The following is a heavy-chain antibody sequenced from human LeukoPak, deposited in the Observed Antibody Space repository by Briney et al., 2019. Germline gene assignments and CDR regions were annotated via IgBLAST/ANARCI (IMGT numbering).Heavy chain of an antibody. D-gene: IGHD6-6*01. Sequence: PSETLSLTCTVSGGSISSSSYYWGWIRQPPGKGLEWIGSIYYSGSTYYNPSLKSRVTISVDTSKNQFSLKLSSVTAADTAVYYCACQPGIAARWSYYYGMDVWGQGTTVTVTS. J-gene: IGHJ6*02. CDR3: ACQPGIAARWSYYYGMDV. V-gene: IGHV4-39*01. CDR1: GGSISSSSYY. CDR2: IYYSGST.